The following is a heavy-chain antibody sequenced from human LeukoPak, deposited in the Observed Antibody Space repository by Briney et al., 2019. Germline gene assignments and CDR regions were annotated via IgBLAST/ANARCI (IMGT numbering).Heavy chain of an antibody. CDR2: IRNKANSYTT. D-gene: IGHD2-2*01. V-gene: IGHV3-72*01. CDR3: ARGRYCSSTSCRFFDY. Sequence: GGSLRLSCAASGFTFSDHYMDWVRQAPGKGLEWVGRIRNKANSYTTEYAASVKGRFTISRDDSNNSLYLQVNSLKIEDTAVYYCARGRYCSSTSCRFFDYWGQGTLVTVSS. J-gene: IGHJ4*02. CDR1: GFTFSDHY.